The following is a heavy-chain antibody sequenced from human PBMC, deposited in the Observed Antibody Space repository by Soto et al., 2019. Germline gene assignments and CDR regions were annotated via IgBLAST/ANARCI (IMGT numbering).Heavy chain of an antibody. Sequence: GGSLRLSCSASGFTVSSNYMSCVRQAPGKGLEWVSVIYSGGSTYYADSVKGRFTISRDNSNSTLFLQMNSLRAEDTAVYYCARAVTQYFDSWGQGTLVTVSS. V-gene: IGHV3-53*01. J-gene: IGHJ4*02. CDR1: GFTVSSNY. CDR2: IYSGGST. CDR3: ARAVTQYFDS.